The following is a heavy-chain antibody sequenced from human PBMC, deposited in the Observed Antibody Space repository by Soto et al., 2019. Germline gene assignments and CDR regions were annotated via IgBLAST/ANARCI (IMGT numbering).Heavy chain of an antibody. V-gene: IGHV4-34*01. Sequence: SETLSLTCSVYGGSFSGYYWSWSRQPPGKGLEWIGEINHSGSTNYNPSLKSRVTISVDTSKNQFSLKLSSVTAADTAVYYCARGRLYYDFWSGYFPYYFDYWGQGTLVTVSS. J-gene: IGHJ4*02. CDR3: ARGRLYYDFWSGYFPYYFDY. CDR1: GGSFSGYY. D-gene: IGHD3-3*01. CDR2: INHSGST.